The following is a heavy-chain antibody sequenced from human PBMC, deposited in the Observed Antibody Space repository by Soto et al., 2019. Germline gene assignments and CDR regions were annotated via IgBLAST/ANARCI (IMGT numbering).Heavy chain of an antibody. CDR1: GGSVSSSGNYY. CDR3: ARVERGTATTVVDAFDI. V-gene: IGHV4-34*01. D-gene: IGHD1-1*01. CDR2: MSHSGGT. J-gene: IGHJ3*02. Sequence: QVQLQQWGAGLLKPSETLSLTCAVYGGSVSSSGNYYWSWIRQPPGKGLEWIGEMSHSGGTHFNPSLKSRVTIPVDTSKNQFSLKMSSVTAADTALYYCARVERGTATTVVDAFDIWGPGTMVTVSS.